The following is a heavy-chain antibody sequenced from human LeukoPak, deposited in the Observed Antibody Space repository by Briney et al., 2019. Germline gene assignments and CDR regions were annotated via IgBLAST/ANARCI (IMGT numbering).Heavy chain of an antibody. CDR3: ANTHYYDSSAFSYDY. J-gene: IGHJ4*02. V-gene: IGHV4-59*01. Sequence: SETLSLTCTVSGPSISGYYWSWIRQPPGKGLEWIGYIYSSGSTDYSPSLKSRVTISVDTSKNQFSLKLRSVTAADTAVYYCANTHYYDSSAFSYDYWGQGTLVTVSS. D-gene: IGHD3-22*01. CDR1: GPSISGYY. CDR2: IYSSGST.